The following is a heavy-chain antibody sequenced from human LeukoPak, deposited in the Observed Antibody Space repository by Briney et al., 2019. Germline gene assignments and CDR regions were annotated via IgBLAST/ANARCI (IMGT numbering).Heavy chain of an antibody. Sequence: SETLSLTCSLSGGSINHYYWSWLRQPPGKGLEWIGYIYYSGSTNYNPSLKSRVTISVDTSRNQFSLRLNSVTAADTAVYYCARHYDSTGYYFDYWGQGTLVTVSS. V-gene: IGHV4-59*01. CDR2: IYYSGST. CDR3: ARHYDSTGYYFDY. J-gene: IGHJ4*02. D-gene: IGHD3-22*01. CDR1: GGSINHYY.